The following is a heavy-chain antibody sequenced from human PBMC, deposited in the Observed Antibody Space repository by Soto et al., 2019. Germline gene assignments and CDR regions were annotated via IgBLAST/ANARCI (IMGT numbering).Heavy chain of an antibody. CDR1: GFTFSSYA. CDR3: ARAPTSDV. V-gene: IGHV3-30-3*01. Sequence: LRLSCAASGFTFSSYAMHWVRQAPGKGLEWVAVISYDGSNKYYADSVKGRFTISRDNSKNTLYLQMNSLRAEDTAVYYCARAPTSDVWGQGTTVTVSS. CDR2: ISYDGSNK. J-gene: IGHJ6*02.